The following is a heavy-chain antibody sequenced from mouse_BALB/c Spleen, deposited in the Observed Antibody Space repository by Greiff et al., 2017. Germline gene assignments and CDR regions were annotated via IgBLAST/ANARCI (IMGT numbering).Heavy chain of an antibody. CDR1: GFTFSSYG. CDR3: ARPLIYDGYYGFAY. D-gene: IGHD2-3*01. J-gene: IGHJ3*01. Sequence: DVMLVESGGDLVKPGGSLKLSCAASGFTFSSYGMSWVRQTPDKRLEWVATISSGGSYTYYPDSVKGRFTISRDNAKNTLYLQMSSLKSEDTAMYYCARPLIYDGYYGFAYWGQGTLVTVSA. V-gene: IGHV5-6*02. CDR2: ISSGGSYT.